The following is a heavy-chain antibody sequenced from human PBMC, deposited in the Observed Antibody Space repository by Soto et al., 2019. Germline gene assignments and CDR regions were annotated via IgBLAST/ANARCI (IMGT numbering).Heavy chain of an antibody. CDR2: ISAYNGNT. J-gene: IGHJ6*02. D-gene: IGHD3-10*01. V-gene: IGHV1-18*01. CDR3: ASVSTVWFGAYYYGMDV. Sequence: QVQLVQSGAEVKKPGASVKVSCKASGYTFTSYGINWVRQAPGQGLEWMGWISAYNGNTNYAPKLQGRVTMTTDTSTTKAYMELRSLRSDATAVYYFASVSTVWFGAYYYGMDVWGQGTTVTVSS. CDR1: GYTFTSYG.